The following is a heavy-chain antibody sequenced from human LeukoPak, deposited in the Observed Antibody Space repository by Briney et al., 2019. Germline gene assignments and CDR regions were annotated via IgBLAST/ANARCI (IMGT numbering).Heavy chain of an antibody. CDR3: ARADCSSTSCYTYYFDY. D-gene: IGHD2-2*02. J-gene: IGHJ4*02. V-gene: IGHV4-4*07. CDR2: IYTSGSA. CDR1: GGSISSYY. Sequence: SETLSLTCTVSGGSISSYYWGWIRQPAGKGLEWIGRIYTSGSANYNPSLKSRVTMSVDTSKNQFSLKLSSVTAADTAVYYCARADCSSTSCYTYYFDYWGQGTLVTVSS.